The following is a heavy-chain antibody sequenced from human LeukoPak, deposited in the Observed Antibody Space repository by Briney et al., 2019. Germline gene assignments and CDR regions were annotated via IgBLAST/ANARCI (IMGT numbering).Heavy chain of an antibody. D-gene: IGHD6-13*01. CDR2: IYTSGST. CDR1: GGSISSYY. V-gene: IGHV4-4*07. CDR3: ARDRPYSSSWYRGYYYYYYMDV. J-gene: IGHJ6*03. Sequence: PSETLSLTCTVSGGSISSYYWSWIRQPAGKGLEWIGRIYTSGSTNYNPSLKSRVTMSVDTSKNQFSLKLSSVTAADTAVYYCARDRPYSSSWYRGYYYYYYMDVWGKGTTVTVSS.